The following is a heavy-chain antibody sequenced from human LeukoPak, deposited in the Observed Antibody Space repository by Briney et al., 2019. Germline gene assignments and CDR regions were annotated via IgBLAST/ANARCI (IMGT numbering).Heavy chain of an antibody. CDR3: ARDVRGVASDYYYYYMDV. V-gene: IGHV3-48*03. CDR2: ISSSGSTI. D-gene: IGHD3-10*01. Sequence: GGSLRLSCAASGFTFSSYEMNWVRQAPGKGLEWVSYISSSGSTIYYADSVKGRFTISRDNAKNSLYLQMNSLRAEDTAVYYCARDVRGVASDYYYYYMDVWGKGTTVTISS. J-gene: IGHJ6*03. CDR1: GFTFSSYE.